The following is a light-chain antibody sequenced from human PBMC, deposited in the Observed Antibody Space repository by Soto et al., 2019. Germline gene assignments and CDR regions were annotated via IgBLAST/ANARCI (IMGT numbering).Light chain of an antibody. Sequence: DVVMTQSPLSLAVTPGEPASISCRSSQSLLYSNGYNYLEWYLQKPGQSPQLLIYLGSNRASGVPDRLSGSGSGTDFTLKISRVEAEDVGIYYCMQTLQSPLTFGGGTKVEIK. CDR1: QSLLYSNGYNY. J-gene: IGKJ4*01. CDR3: MQTLQSPLT. CDR2: LGS. V-gene: IGKV2-28*01.